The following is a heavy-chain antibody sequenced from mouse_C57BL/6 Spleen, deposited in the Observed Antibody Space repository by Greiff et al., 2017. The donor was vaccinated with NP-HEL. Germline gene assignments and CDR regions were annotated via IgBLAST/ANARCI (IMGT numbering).Heavy chain of an antibody. CDR2: ISYDGSN. CDR1: GYSITSGYY. D-gene: IGHD1-1*01. Sequence: EVQLQESGPGLVKPSQSLSLTCSVTGYSITSGYYWNWIRQFPGNKLEWMGYISYDGSNNYNPSLKNRISITRDTSKNQFFLKLNSVTTEDTATYYCASLYYYGSTYFDYWGQGTTLTVSS. J-gene: IGHJ2*01. CDR3: ASLYYYGSTYFDY. V-gene: IGHV3-6*01.